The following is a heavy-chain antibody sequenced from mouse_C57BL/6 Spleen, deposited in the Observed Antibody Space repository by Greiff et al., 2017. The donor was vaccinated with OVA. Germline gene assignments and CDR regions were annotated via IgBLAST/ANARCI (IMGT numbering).Heavy chain of an antibody. J-gene: IGHJ4*01. CDR1: GYAFTNYL. V-gene: IGHV1-54*01. D-gene: IGHD2-4*01. CDR3: ARDEGLRRDYYAMDY. Sequence: VKLQESGAELVRPGTSVKVSCKASGYAFTNYLIEWVKQRPGQGLEWIGVINPGSGGTNYNEKFKGKATLTADKSSSTAYMQLSSLTSEDSAVYFCARDEGLRRDYYAMDYWGQGTSVTVSS. CDR2: INPGSGGT.